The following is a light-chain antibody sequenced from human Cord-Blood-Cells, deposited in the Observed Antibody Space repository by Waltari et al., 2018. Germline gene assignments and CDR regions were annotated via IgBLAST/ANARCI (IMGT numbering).Light chain of an antibody. CDR3: QQRSNWPLT. J-gene: IGKJ4*01. V-gene: IGKV3-11*01. Sequence: EIVLTPSPATLSLSPGERPTISCRARQSVSSYLAWYQQKPGQAPRLLIYDASNGATVIPARFSGSGSGTYFTLTISSLEPEDFAVYYCQQRSNWPLTFGGGTKVEIK. CDR2: DAS. CDR1: QSVSSY.